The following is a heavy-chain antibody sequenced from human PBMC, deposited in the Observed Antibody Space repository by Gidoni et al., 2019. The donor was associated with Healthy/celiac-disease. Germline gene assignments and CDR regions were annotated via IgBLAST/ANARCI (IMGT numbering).Heavy chain of an antibody. Sequence: EVQLLESGGGLVQPGGSLRLSCAASGFTFSSYAMSWVRQAPGEGLEWVSAISGSGGSTYYADSVKGRFTISRDNSKNTLYLQMNSLRAEDTAVYYCAKDREPESWPFHYYYYYMDVWGKGTTVTVSS. D-gene: IGHD1-26*01. V-gene: IGHV3-23*01. J-gene: IGHJ6*03. CDR2: ISGSGGST. CDR1: GFTFSSYA. CDR3: AKDREPESWPFHYYYYYMDV.